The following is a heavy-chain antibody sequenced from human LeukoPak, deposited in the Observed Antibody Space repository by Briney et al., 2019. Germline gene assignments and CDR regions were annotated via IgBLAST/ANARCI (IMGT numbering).Heavy chain of an antibody. D-gene: IGHD3-22*01. J-gene: IGHJ3*02. CDR3: ARDGQYYYDSSGYFNDAFDI. V-gene: IGHV3-23*01. CDR2: ISGSGGST. Sequence: PGGSLRLSCAASRFTFSSSAMSWVRQAPGKGLEWVSTISGSGGSTYSTDSVKGRFTISRDNSKSTLYLQMNSLRAEDTAVYYCARDGQYYYDSSGYFNDAFDIWGQGTMVTVSS. CDR1: RFTFSSSA.